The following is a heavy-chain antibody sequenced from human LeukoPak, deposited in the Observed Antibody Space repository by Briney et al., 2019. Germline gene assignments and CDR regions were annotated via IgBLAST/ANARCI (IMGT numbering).Heavy chain of an antibody. D-gene: IGHD6-13*01. J-gene: IGHJ4*02. CDR3: ATGIAAADSFDY. CDR2: IYHSGST. V-gene: IGHV4-4*02. CDR1: GGSISSSNW. Sequence: SETLSLTCAVSGGSISSSNWWSWVRQPPGKGLKWIGEIYHSGSTNYNPSLKSRVTISVDKSKNQFSLKLSSVTAADTAVYYCATGIAAADSFDYWGQGTLVTVSS.